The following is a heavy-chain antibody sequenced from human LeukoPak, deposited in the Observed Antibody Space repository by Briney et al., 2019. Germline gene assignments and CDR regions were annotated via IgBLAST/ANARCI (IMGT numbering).Heavy chain of an antibody. CDR2: LSSDGRKT. J-gene: IGHJ4*02. V-gene: IGHV3-30*03. CDR1: GFTFTRHG. CDR3: VRVPLGYSAYEDEDLIYYFDY. D-gene: IGHD5-12*01. Sequence: PGGSLRLSREVSGFTFTRHGMHWVRQAPGKGLEWVASLSSDGRKTHYADSVRGRFTTSRDTSKNTLSLQMDSLRVEDTAVYFCVRVPLGYSAYEDEDLIYYFDYWGQGTLVTVSS.